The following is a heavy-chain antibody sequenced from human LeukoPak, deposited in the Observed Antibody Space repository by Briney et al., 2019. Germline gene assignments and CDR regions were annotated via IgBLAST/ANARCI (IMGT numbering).Heavy chain of an antibody. V-gene: IGHV1-8*02. J-gene: IGHJ5*02. Sequence: ASVKVSCKASGYTFTGYYMHWVRQAPGQGLEWMGWMNPNSGNTGYAQKFQGRVTMTRNTSISTAYMELSSLRSEDTAVYYCARGHSGYCSGGSCYWFDPWGQGTLVTVSS. CDR1: GYTFTGYY. CDR3: ARGHSGYCSGGSCYWFDP. D-gene: IGHD2-15*01. CDR2: MNPNSGNT.